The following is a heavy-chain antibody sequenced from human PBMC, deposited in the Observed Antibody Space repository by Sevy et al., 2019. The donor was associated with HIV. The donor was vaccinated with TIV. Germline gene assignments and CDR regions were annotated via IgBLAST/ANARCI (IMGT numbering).Heavy chain of an antibody. J-gene: IGHJ6*01. Sequence: GGSLRLSCAASGFTFSNYAMNWVRQAPGKGLEWVSSISGSGGTTYYADSVEGRFTMSRDKSKNTLYLQMRTLRAEDTAVYYCTKVLARGAAVAGTVRGMDLWGQGTTVTVSS. CDR2: ISGSGGTT. CDR3: TKVLARGAAVAGTVRGMDL. D-gene: IGHD6-19*01. CDR1: GFTFSNYA. V-gene: IGHV3-23*01.